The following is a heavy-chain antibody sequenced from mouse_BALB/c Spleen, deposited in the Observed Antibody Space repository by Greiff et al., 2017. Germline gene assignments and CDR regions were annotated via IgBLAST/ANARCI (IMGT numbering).Heavy chain of an antibody. D-gene: IGHD2-1*01. CDR1: GYTFTDYA. J-gene: IGHJ4*01. CDR3: ARNVGKGAMDY. Sequence: VQLQQSGAELVRPGVSVKISCKGSGYTFTDYAMHWVKQSHAKSLEWIGVISTYYGDASYNQKFKGKATMTVDKSSSTAYMELARLTSEDSAIYYCARNVGKGAMDYWGQGTSVTVSS. CDR2: ISTYYGDA. V-gene: IGHV1S137*01.